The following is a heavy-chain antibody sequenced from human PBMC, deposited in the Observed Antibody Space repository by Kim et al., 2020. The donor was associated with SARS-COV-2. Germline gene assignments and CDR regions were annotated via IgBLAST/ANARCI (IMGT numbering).Heavy chain of an antibody. CDR3: ATLGYCSSTNCYYYYYGMDV. CDR1: GFTVSTYA. CDR2: ISGSGGST. J-gene: IGHJ6*02. D-gene: IGHD2-2*01. Sequence: GGSLRLSCAASGFTVSTYAMSWVRQAPGKGLEWVSGISGSGGSTYHGDSVKGRFSISRDNSKNMLYLEMSSLRAEDTAVYYCATLGYCSSTNCYYYYYGMDVWGQGTTVTVSS. V-gene: IGHV3-23*01.